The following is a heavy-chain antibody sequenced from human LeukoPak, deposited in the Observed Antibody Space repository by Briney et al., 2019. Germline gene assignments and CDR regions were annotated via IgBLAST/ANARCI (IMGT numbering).Heavy chain of an antibody. CDR1: GFTFSSYG. Sequence: GGSLRLSCAASGFTFSSYGMHWVRQAPGKGLEWVAFIRYDGSNKYYADSVKGRFTISRDNSKNTLYPQMNSLRAEDTAVYYCAKDSVDRYSSYNLGYWGQGTLVTVSS. D-gene: IGHD6-13*01. CDR3: AKDSVDRYSSYNLGY. V-gene: IGHV3-30*02. J-gene: IGHJ4*02. CDR2: IRYDGSNK.